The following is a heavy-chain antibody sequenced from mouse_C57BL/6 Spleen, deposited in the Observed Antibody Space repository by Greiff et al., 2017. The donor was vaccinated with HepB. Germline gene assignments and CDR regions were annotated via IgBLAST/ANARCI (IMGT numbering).Heavy chain of an antibody. CDR1: GYTFTSYW. V-gene: IGHV1-64*01. D-gene: IGHD2-4*01. J-gene: IGHJ2*01. CDR3: ARGDYDFYFDY. CDR2: IHPNSGST. Sequence: VQLQHPGAELVKPGASVKLSCKASGYTFTSYWMHWVKQRPGQGLEWIGMIHPNSGSTNYNEKFKSKATLTVDKSSSTAYMQLSSLTSEDSAFYYCARGDYDFYFDYWGQGTTLTVSS.